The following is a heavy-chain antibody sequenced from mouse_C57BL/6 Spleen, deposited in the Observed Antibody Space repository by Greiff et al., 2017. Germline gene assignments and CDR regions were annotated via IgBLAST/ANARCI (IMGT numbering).Heavy chain of an antibody. CDR3: AREHKGYAMDY. CDR2: IDPSDSYT. Sequence: VQLQQPGAELVRPGTSVKLSCKASGYTFTSYWMHWVKQRPGQGLEWIGVIDPSDSYTNYNQKFKGKATLTVDTSSSTAYMQLSSLTSEDSAVYYCAREHKGYAMDYWGKGTSVTVSS. CDR1: GYTFTSYW. J-gene: IGHJ4*01. V-gene: IGHV1-59*01.